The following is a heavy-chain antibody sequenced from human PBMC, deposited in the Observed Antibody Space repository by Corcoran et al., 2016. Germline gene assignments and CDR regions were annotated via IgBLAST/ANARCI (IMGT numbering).Heavy chain of an antibody. CDR1: GGSFSGYY. CDR2: INHSGST. J-gene: IGHJ4*02. CDR3: ARGRGYGVPRGVDY. V-gene: IGHV4-34*01. Sequence: QVQLQQWGAGLLKPSETLSLTCAVYGGSFSGYYWSWIRQPPGKGLEWIGEINHSGSTNYNPSLKSRVTISVDTSKNQFSLKLSSVTAADTAVYYCARGRGYGVPRGVDYWGQGTLVTVSS. D-gene: IGHD4-17*01.